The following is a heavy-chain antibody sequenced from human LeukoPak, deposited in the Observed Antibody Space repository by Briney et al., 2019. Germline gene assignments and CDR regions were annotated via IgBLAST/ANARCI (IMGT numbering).Heavy chain of an antibody. J-gene: IGHJ4*02. V-gene: IGHV1-18*01. CDR2: ISAYNGNT. Sequence: ASVKVSCKASGYTFTSYGISWVRQAPGQGLEWMGWISAYNGNTNYAQKPQGRVTMTTDTSTSTAYMELRSLRSDDTAVYYCARGGGYSPKSSSWYFDYWGQGTLVTVSS. CDR1: GYTFTSYG. CDR3: ARGGGYSPKSSSWYFDY. D-gene: IGHD6-13*01.